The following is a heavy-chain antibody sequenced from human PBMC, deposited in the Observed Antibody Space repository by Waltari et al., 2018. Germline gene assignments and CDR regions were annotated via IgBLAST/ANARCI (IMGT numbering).Heavy chain of an antibody. CDR2: IYHSGST. D-gene: IGHD3-22*01. CDR1: GYSISSGYY. V-gene: IGHV4-38-2*01. J-gene: IGHJ4*02. Sequence: QVQLQESGPGLVKPSETLSLTCAVSGYSISSGYYWGWIRQPPGKGLEWIGSIYHSGSTYYNPSLKSRVTISVDTSKNQFSLKLSSVTAADTAVYYCARLLGDSSAFDYWGQGTLVTVSS. CDR3: ARLLGDSSAFDY.